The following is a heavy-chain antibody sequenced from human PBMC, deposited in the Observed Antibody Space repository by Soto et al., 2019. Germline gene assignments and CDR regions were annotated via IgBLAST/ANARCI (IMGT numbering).Heavy chain of an antibody. Sequence: QVQLQESGPGQVTPSQTLSLTCTVSGGSVNSGGYYWTWIRQHPGRGLECLGYLYHSGNTYYNPPLQSRLTISLDTSKNQFSLKLTSVTAADTAVYYCARFPSRAHYFAMAVWGQGTAVTVSS. CDR3: ARFPSRAHYFAMAV. V-gene: IGHV4-31*03. D-gene: IGHD2-2*01. CDR2: LYHSGNT. J-gene: IGHJ6*02. CDR1: GGSVNSGGYY.